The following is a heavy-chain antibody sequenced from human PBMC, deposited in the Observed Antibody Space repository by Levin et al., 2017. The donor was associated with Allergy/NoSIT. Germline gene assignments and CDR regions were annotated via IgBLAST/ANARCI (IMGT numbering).Heavy chain of an antibody. D-gene: IGHD3-9*01. CDR1: GFTLSSFW. CDR3: GRDLIGYFDY. CDR2: ISDDGNTI. Sequence: GGSLRLSCAVSGFTLSSFWMHWVRQAPGEGLVWISRISDDGNTIDYADFVKGRFTISRDYAKNTLYLKMNSLRAEDTAVYYCGRDLIGYFDYWGPGALVSVSS. V-gene: IGHV3-74*01. J-gene: IGHJ4*02.